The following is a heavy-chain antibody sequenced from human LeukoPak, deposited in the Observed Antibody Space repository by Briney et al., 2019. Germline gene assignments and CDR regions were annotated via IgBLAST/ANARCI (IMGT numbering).Heavy chain of an antibody. CDR2: IIGSSGST. Sequence: GGSLRLSCVASGFIFNNYAMNWVRQAPGEGLEWVSLIIGSSGSTFYADSVKGRFTISRDKSKNTLYLKMNSLRAEHTAVYYCAKGAHDYIEIAYFDYWGQGSLVTVSS. J-gene: IGHJ4*02. CDR3: AKGAHDYIEIAYFDY. V-gene: IGHV3-23*01. D-gene: IGHD5-12*01. CDR1: GFIFNNYA.